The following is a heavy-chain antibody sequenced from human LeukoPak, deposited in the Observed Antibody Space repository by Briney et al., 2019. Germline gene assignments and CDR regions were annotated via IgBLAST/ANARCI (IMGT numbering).Heavy chain of an antibody. Sequence: PSETLSLTCTVSGDSISSDYWSWIRQPPGKGLEWIGYIHYSGTTNYNPSLKSRVTISVDTSKNQFSLKLNSVTAADTAVYYCARVIWNSVYYYYSMDVWGKGTTVTVSS. CDR2: IHYSGTT. CDR3: ARVIWNSVYYYYSMDV. V-gene: IGHV4-59*01. J-gene: IGHJ6*03. D-gene: IGHD1-7*01. CDR1: GDSISSDY.